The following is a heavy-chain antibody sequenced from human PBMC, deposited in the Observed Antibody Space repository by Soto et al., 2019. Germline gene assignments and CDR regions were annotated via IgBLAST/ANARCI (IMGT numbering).Heavy chain of an antibody. CDR3: VRGDYCDYDSSAY. CDR2: IWYDGSNK. CDR1: GFTFSSYG. D-gene: IGHD4-17*01. V-gene: IGHV3-33*01. Sequence: QVQLVESGGGVVQPGRSLRLSCAASGFTFSSYGMHWVRQAPGKGLEWVAVIWYDGSNKYYADSVKGRFTISRDNSKNTLYMQITSLIAEDTAVYYCVRGDYCDYDSSAYWGQGTLVTVSS. J-gene: IGHJ4*02.